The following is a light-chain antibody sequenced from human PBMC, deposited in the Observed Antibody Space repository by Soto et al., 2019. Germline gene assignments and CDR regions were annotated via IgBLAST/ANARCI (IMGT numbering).Light chain of an antibody. CDR2: LGS. CDR3: MQALQTPYT. CDR1: QRLLHSNGNTF. Sequence: EIVMTQSPPSLTVTPGEPASISCRSSQRLLHSNGNTFLDWYVQKPGQSPQLLIYLGSNRASEVPDRVSGSEAGTDFTLKISRVEAEDVGVYYCMQALQTPYTFGQGTKLEIK. J-gene: IGKJ2*01. V-gene: IGKV2-28*01.